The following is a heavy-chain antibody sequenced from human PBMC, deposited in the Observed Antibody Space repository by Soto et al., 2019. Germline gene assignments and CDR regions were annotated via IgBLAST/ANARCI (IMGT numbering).Heavy chain of an antibody. D-gene: IGHD3-3*01. J-gene: IGHJ4*02. CDR2: INPSGGST. CDR3: AREKEASYDFWGDQVEGFDY. CDR1: GYTFTSYY. V-gene: IGHV1-46*01. Sequence: GASVKVSCKASGYTFTSYYMHWVRQAPGQGLEWMGIINPSGGSTSYAQKFQGRVTMTRDTSTSTVYMELSSLRSEDTAVYYCAREKEASYDFWGDQVEGFDYWGQGTPVTVSS.